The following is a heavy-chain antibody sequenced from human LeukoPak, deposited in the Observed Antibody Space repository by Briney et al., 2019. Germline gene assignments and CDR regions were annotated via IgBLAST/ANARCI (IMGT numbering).Heavy chain of an antibody. CDR1: GFTFSPHY. J-gene: IGHJ4*02. CDR2: IRNKANGYTT. V-gene: IGHV3-72*01. Sequence: GGSLRLSCAASGFTFSPHYMGWVRQSLGQGLEWVGLIRNKANGYTTIYTASVKGRFTISRDDSKNSVYLQMDSLKTEDTAVYYCGGLGSAGTDHWGQGTLVTVSS. CDR3: GGLGSAGTDH. D-gene: IGHD3-10*01.